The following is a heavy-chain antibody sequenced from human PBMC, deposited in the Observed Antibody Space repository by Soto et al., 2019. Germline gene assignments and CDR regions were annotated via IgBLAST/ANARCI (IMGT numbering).Heavy chain of an antibody. CDR1: GYTFTTYG. Sequence: QVQLVQSGAEVKKPGASVKVSCKASGYTFTTYGISWVRQAPGQGLEWMGWVSAYEGNTNYAQKFQGRVTMTTDTSTTTAYMELRSLRSDDTAVYYCARAEHFYYSGMDVWGQGTTVTVSS. J-gene: IGHJ6*02. V-gene: IGHV1-18*01. CDR2: VSAYEGNT. CDR3: ARAEHFYYSGMDV. D-gene: IGHD3-3*02.